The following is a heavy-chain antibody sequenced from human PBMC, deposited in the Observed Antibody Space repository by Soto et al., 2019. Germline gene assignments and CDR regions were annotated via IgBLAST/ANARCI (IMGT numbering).Heavy chain of an antibody. CDR1: GYTFTSYD. V-gene: IGHV1-8*01. J-gene: IGHJ3*02. CDR2: MNANSGNT. D-gene: IGHD3-3*01. CDR3: ARGPNVLRFLEWLFEGIHDAFDI. Sequence: QVQLVQSGAEVKKPGASVKVSCKASGYTFTSYDINWVRQATGQGLEWMGWMNANSGNTGYAQKFQGRVTMTRNTSISTAYVELSGLRSEDTAVYYCARGPNVLRFLEWLFEGIHDAFDIWGQGRMATVSS.